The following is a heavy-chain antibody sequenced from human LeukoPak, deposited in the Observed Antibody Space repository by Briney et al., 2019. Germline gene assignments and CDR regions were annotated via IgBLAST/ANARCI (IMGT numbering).Heavy chain of an antibody. CDR2: ISRSGSTI. CDR1: GFTFSDYY. Sequence: KPGGSLRLSCAASGFTFSDYYMSWVRQAPGKGLEWVSYISRSGSTIYYADSVKGRFTISRDNAKNSLSLQMNSLRAEDTAVYYCARVLHGDYPYYYYYYMDVWGKGTTVTVSS. J-gene: IGHJ6*03. D-gene: IGHD4/OR15-4a*01. V-gene: IGHV3-11*04. CDR3: ARVLHGDYPYYYYYYMDV.